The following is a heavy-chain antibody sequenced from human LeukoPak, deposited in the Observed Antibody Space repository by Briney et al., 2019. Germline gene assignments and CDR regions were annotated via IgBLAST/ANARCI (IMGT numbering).Heavy chain of an antibody. J-gene: IGHJ5*02. CDR3: ARDIEAVGFESWNYLCWFDP. CDR1: GFTFSSYA. V-gene: IGHV3-23*01. CDR2: ISGSGGST. Sequence: GGSLRLSCAASGFTFSSYAMSWVRQAPGKGLEWVSAISGSGGSTYYADSVKGRFTISRDNSKNTLYLQMNSLRAEDTAVYYCARDIEAVGFESWNYLCWFDPWGQGTLVTVSS. D-gene: IGHD1-7*01.